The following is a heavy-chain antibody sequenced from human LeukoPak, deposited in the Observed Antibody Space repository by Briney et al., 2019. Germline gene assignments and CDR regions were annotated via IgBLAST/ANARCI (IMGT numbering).Heavy chain of an antibody. Sequence: GGSLRLSYAAYGFTFSSYAMSWVRQAPGKGLEWVTDISSSGDRTYYADSVKGRFTISRDNPKNTLYLQMNSLRAEDTAIYYCVKEYFGFAFDYWGQGTVVTVSS. CDR3: VKEYFGFAFDY. CDR2: ISSSGDRT. J-gene: IGHJ4*02. V-gene: IGHV3-23*01. CDR1: GFTFSSYA. D-gene: IGHD3-9*01.